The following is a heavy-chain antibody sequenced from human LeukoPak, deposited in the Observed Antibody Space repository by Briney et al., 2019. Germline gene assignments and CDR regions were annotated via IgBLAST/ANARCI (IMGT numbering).Heavy chain of an antibody. J-gene: IGHJ3*02. V-gene: IGHV1-2*02. CDR1: GYTFSDHD. CDR3: ARGGGRYYGDVDAFDI. Sequence: ASVRVSCKASGYTFSDHDVNWVRQAPGQGLEWMGWINPNSGGTNYAQKFQGRVTMTRDTSISTAYMELSRLRSDDTAVYYCARGGGRYYGDVDAFDIWGQGTMVTVSS. CDR2: INPNSGGT. D-gene: IGHD4-17*01.